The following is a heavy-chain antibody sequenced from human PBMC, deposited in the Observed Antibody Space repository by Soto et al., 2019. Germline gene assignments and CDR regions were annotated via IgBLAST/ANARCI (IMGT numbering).Heavy chain of an antibody. CDR2: IDPSDSYT. CDR3: ATSKGDAFDI. J-gene: IGHJ3*02. V-gene: IGHV5-10-1*01. Sequence: GESLKISCKGSGYSFTSYWISWVRQMPGKGLEWMGRIDPSDSYTNYSPSFQGHVTISADKSISTAYLQWSSLKASDTAMYYCATSKGDAFDIWGQGTMVTVSS. CDR1: GYSFTSYW.